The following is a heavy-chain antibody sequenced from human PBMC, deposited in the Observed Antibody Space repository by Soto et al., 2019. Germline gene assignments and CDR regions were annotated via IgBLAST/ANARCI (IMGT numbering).Heavy chain of an antibody. CDR2: IIPIFGTA. D-gene: IGHD4-4*01. CDR1: GGTFSSYA. CDR3: ASRAPSTVTTYPVDYYYMDV. V-gene: IGHV1-69*13. J-gene: IGHJ6*03. Sequence: ASVKVSCKASGGTFSSYAISWVRQAPGQGLEWMGGIIPIFGTANYAQKFQGRVTITADESTSTAYMELSSLRSEDTAVYYCASRAPSTVTTYPVDYYYMDVWGKGTTVTVSS.